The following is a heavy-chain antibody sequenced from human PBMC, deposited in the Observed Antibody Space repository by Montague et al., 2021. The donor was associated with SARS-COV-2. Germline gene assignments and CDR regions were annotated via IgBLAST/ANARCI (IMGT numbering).Heavy chain of an antibody. CDR1: GGSISSSY. D-gene: IGHD3-10*01. CDR2: IYYSGST. V-gene: IGHV4-59*08. J-gene: IGHJ4*02. Sequence: SETLSLTCTVSGGSISSSYWTWIRQPPGKGPEWIGYIYYSGSTSYNPSLKSRVTMSVDTSKNQFSLKLSSVTAADTAVYYCARSSGSYSTFDFWGQGTLVTVSS. CDR3: ARSSGSYSTFDF.